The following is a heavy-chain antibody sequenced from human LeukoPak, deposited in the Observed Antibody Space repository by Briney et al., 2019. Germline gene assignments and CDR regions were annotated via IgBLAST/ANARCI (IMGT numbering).Heavy chain of an antibody. V-gene: IGHV3-66*01. CDR3: AKDGGTGRIAAPGADY. CDR1: GFTVSTYY. Sequence: PGGSLRLSCAASGFTVSTYYMIWVRQAPGKGLEWVSTIYNGDETSYADSVKGRFTISRDNSKNTLYLQMNRLRAEDTAVYYCAKDGGTGRIAAPGADYWGQGTLVTVSS. J-gene: IGHJ4*02. CDR2: IYNGDET. D-gene: IGHD6-13*01.